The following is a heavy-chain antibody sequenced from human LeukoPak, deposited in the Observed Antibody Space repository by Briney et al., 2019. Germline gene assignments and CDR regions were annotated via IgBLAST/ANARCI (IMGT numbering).Heavy chain of an antibody. J-gene: IGHJ4*02. V-gene: IGHV1-46*01. CDR2: TNPSGGST. Sequence: ASVKVSCKASGYTFTSYYMHWVRQAPGQGLEWMGITNPSGGSTSYAQKFQGRVTMTRDTSTSTVYMELSSLRSEDTAVYYCARDMITFGGVIGPADYWGQGTLVSVSS. CDR1: GYTFTSYY. CDR3: ARDMITFGGVIGPADY. D-gene: IGHD3-16*02.